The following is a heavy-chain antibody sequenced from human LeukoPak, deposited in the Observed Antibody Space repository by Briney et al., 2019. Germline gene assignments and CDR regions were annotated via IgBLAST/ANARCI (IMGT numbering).Heavy chain of an antibody. D-gene: IGHD3-3*02. CDR2: ISGSGGST. V-gene: IGHV3-23*01. Sequence: PGGSLRLSCAASGFTFSSYAMSWVRQAPGKGLEWVSAISGSGGSTYYADSVKGRFTISRDNSKNTLYLQMNSLRAEDTAVYYCAKCWHFWSGQGGSAFDIWGQGTMVTVSS. J-gene: IGHJ3*02. CDR3: AKCWHFWSGQGGSAFDI. CDR1: GFTFSSYA.